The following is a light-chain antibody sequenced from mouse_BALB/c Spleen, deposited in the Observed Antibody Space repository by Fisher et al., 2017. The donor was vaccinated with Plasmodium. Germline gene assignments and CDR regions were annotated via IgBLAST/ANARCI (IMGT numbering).Light chain of an antibody. V-gene: IGKV5-43*01. CDR1: QNIRNN. Sequence: DIVMTQTTVTLSVTPGDSVSLACRASQNIRNNLHWYQQKSHESPRLLINYTSQSISGIPSSFSGSGSGTDFTLSINSVETEDFGMYFCQQSNNWPLTFGAGTKLELK. CDR2: YTS. J-gene: IGKJ5*01. CDR3: QQSNNWPLT.